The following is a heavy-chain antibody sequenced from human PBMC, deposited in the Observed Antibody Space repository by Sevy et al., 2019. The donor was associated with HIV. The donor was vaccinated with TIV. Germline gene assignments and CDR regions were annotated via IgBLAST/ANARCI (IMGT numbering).Heavy chain of an antibody. Sequence: GGSLRLSCAASGFTFSSYGMHWVRQAPGKGLEWVAVISYDGSNKYYADSVKGRFTISRDNSKNTLYRQMNSLRAEDTAVYYCAKDNHYGGKGGAFDIWGQGTMVTVSS. J-gene: IGHJ3*02. V-gene: IGHV3-30*18. CDR3: AKDNHYGGKGGAFDI. CDR2: ISYDGSNK. CDR1: GFTFSSYG. D-gene: IGHD4-17*01.